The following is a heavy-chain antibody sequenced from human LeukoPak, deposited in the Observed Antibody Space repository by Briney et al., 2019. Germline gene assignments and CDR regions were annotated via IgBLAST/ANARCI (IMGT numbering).Heavy chain of an antibody. Sequence: GGSLRLSCAVSGLTFSSHSMNCGRQGPGGGREWLSHIISISITTYYADSVKSGVTISTDTSQNTLCMQMNTLRAEDTALYYCAQSTYYHGPGRRRHLDPWGQGTLVPVSS. J-gene: IGHJ5*02. CDR3: AQSTYYHGPGRRRHLDP. V-gene: IGHV3-48*01. CDR2: IISISITT. CDR1: GLTFSSHS. D-gene: IGHD3-10*01.